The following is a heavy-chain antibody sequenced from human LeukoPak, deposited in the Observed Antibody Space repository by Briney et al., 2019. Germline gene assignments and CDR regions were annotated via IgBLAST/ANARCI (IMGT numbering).Heavy chain of an antibody. D-gene: IGHD6-25*01. CDR2: ISWGGGTT. CDR3: AKGERLGSTSYFDY. Sequence: SGRSLRLSCAASGFTFEDYAMHWVRQAPGKGLEWVSGISWGGGTTGHADAVEGRFIISRDNTKSSLYLQMNSLRPEDTAFYFCAKGERLGSTSYFDYWGQGALVTVSS. V-gene: IGHV3-9*01. CDR1: GFTFEDYA. J-gene: IGHJ4*02.